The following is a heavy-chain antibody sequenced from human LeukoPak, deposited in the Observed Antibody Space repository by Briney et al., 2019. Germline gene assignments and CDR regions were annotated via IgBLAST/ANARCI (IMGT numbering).Heavy chain of an antibody. CDR3: ARDLSAVGAYGDYTGGY. CDR2: INTNTGNP. Sequence: ASVKVSCKASGYTFTGYYMHWVRQAPGQGLEWMGWINTNTGNPTYAQGFTGRFVFSLDTSVSTAYLQISSLKAEDTAVYYCARDLSAVGAYGDYTGGYRGQGTLVTVSS. D-gene: IGHD4-17*01. CDR1: GYTFTGYY. V-gene: IGHV7-4-1*02. J-gene: IGHJ4*02.